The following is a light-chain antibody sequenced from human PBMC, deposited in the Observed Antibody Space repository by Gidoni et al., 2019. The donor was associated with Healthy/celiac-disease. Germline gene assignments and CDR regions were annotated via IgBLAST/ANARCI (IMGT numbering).Light chain of an antibody. CDR1: QSISSY. V-gene: IGKV1-39*01. J-gene: IGKJ2*01. CDR2: AAS. Sequence: IQMTQSPSSLSASVGDRVTITCRASQSISSYLNWYQQKPGKAPKLLIYAASSLQRGVPSRFSGSGSGTDFTLTISSLQPEDFATYYCQQSYSTPNTFGQGTKLEIK. CDR3: QQSYSTPNT.